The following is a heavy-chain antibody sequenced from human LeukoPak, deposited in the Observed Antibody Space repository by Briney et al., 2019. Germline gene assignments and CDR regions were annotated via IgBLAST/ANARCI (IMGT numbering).Heavy chain of an antibody. CDR3: ARPESGYDFVWDY. CDR2: IYYSGST. CDR1: GASISSSNYY. V-gene: IGHV4-39*01. D-gene: IGHD5-12*01. J-gene: IGHJ4*02. Sequence: SETLSLTCTVSGASISSSNYYWGWIRQPPGKGLEWIGSIYYSGSTYYNPSLKSRVTISVDTSKNQFSLKLTSVTAADTAVYYCARPESGYDFVWDYWGQGTLVTVSS.